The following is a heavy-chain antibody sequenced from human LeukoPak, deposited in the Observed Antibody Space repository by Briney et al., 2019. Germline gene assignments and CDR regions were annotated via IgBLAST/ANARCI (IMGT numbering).Heavy chain of an antibody. D-gene: IGHD5-24*01. V-gene: IGHV1-2*02. CDR1: GYTFTGYY. J-gene: IGHJ4*02. CDR2: INPNSGGT. CDR3: ARVEMATYHFDY. Sequence: ASVKVSCKASGYTFTGYYMHWVRQAPGQGLEWMGWINPNSGGTNYAQKFQGRVTMTRDTSISTAYMELSRLRSDDTAVYYCARVEMATYHFDYWGQGTLVTVSS.